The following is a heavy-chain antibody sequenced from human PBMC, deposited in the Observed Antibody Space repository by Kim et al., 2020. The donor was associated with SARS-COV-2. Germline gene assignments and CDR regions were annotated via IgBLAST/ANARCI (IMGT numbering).Heavy chain of an antibody. D-gene: IGHD3-3*01. CDR2: IYHSGST. CDR1: GGSISSSNW. Sequence: SETLSLTCAVSGGSISSSNWWSWVRQPPGKGLEWIGEIYHSGSTNYNPSLKSRVTISVDKSKNQFSLKLSSVTAADTAVYYCARVVLPYYDFWSGYGAFDIWPRDNGHRLF. V-gene: IGHV4-4*02. CDR3: ARVVLPYYDFWSGYGAFDI. J-gene: IGHJ3*02.